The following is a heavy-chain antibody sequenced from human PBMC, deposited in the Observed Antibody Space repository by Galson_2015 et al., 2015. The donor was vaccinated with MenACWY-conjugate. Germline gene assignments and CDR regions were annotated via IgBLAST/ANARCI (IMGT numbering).Heavy chain of an antibody. J-gene: IGHJ6*03. D-gene: IGHD3-16*01. CDR2: VNSVGSGT. V-gene: IGHV3-74*01. Sequence: SLRLSCAASGFTFSSYWMHWVRQAPGRGLVWVSRVNSVGSGTGYADSVKGRFTISRDNAKNMLFLQMNSLKVEDTAVYYCARSYVPGSDRKNYYMDVWGRGTTVTVSS. CDR3: ARSYVPGSDRKNYYMDV. CDR1: GFTFSSYW.